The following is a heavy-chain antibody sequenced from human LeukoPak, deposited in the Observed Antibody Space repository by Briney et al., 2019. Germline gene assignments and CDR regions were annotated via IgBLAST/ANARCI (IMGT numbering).Heavy chain of an antibody. CDR2: ISGSGGST. V-gene: IGHV3-23*01. Sequence: GGSLRLSCAASGFTFSSYAMSWVRQAPGKGLEWVSAISGSGGSTYYADSVKGRFTISRDNAKNSLYLQMNSLRAEDTAVYYCARDRTVVTSHFDYWGQGTLVTVSS. CDR3: ARDRTVVTSHFDY. J-gene: IGHJ4*02. CDR1: GFTFSSYA. D-gene: IGHD4-23*01.